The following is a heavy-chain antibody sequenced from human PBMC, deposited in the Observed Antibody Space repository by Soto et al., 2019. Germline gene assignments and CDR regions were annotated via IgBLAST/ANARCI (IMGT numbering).Heavy chain of an antibody. J-gene: IGHJ4*02. D-gene: IGHD6-19*01. CDR3: ARENEQWVAADN. CDR2: ITSSGSTI. Sequence: GVSLRLSCVASGFTFSDYYMSWIRQAPGKGLEGVSYITSSGSTIYYADSVKGRFTISRDNAKDSLYLQMNSLRAEDTAVYYCARENEQWVAADNWGQGTLATVS. V-gene: IGHV3-11*01. CDR1: GFTFSDYY.